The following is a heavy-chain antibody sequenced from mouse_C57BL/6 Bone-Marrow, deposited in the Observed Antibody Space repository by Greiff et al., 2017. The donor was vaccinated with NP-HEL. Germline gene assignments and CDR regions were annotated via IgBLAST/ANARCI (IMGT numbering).Heavy chain of an antibody. CDR3: ARHEDGYDGDYYAMDY. Sequence: QVQLQQSGAELVKPGASVKLSCKASGYTFTEYTIHWVKQRSGQGLEWIGWFYPGSGSIKYNEKFKDKATLTADKSSSTVYMELSRLTSEDSAVYFGARHEDGYDGDYYAMDYWGQGTSVTVSS. D-gene: IGHD2-2*01. J-gene: IGHJ4*01. CDR2: FYPGSGSI. CDR1: GYTFTEYT. V-gene: IGHV1-62-2*01.